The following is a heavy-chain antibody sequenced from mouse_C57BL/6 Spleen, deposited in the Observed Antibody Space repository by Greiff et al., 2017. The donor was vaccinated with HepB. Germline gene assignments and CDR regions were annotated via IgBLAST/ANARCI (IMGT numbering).Heavy chain of an antibody. J-gene: IGHJ4*01. Sequence: VQLQQSGAELVKPGASVKLSCKASGYTFTSYWMHWVKQRPGQGLEWIGMIHPNSGSTNYNEKFKSKATLTVDKSSSTAYMQLSSLTSEDSAVYYWSRSGHDGEYAMDYWVQGTSVTVSS. CDR2: IHPNSGST. D-gene: IGHD2-12*01. CDR1: GYTFTSYW. V-gene: IGHV1-64*01. CDR3: SRSGHDGEYAMDY.